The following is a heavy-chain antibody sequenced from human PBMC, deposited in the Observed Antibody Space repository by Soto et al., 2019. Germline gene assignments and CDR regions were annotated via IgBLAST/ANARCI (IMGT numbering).Heavy chain of an antibody. J-gene: IGHJ4*02. V-gene: IGHV3-30*18. CDR1: GFTFRDYG. Sequence: VQLVESGGGVVQPGGSLRLSCAASGFTFRDYGMHWVRQAPGKGLEWVAGISHHGLKEHYADSVKGRFTISRDNSKKTVYLQLNSLRGDDTAVYYCAKDWVGGSNKYYFEYWGQGTLVTVSS. CDR3: AKDWVGGSNKYYFEY. CDR2: ISHHGLKE. D-gene: IGHD1-26*01.